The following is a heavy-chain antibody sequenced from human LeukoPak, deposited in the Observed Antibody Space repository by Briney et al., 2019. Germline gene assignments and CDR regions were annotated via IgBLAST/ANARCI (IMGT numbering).Heavy chain of an antibody. V-gene: IGHV1-69*06. CDR1: GGTFSSYA. J-gene: IGHJ5*02. CDR3: ARDGNDDYGDYWFDP. Sequence: ASVKVSCKASGGTFSSYAISWVRQAPGQGLEWMGGIIPIFGTANYAQKFQGRVTITADKSTSTAYMELSSLRSEDTAVYYCARDGNDDYGDYWFDPWGQGTLVTVSS. D-gene: IGHD4-17*01. CDR2: IIPIFGTA.